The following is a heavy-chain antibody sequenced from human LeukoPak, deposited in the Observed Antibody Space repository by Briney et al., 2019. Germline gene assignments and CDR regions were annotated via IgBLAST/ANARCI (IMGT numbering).Heavy chain of an antibody. V-gene: IGHV4-34*01. J-gene: IGHJ5*02. Sequence: SETLSLTCAVYGGSFSGYYWSWIRQPPGKGLEWIREINHSGSTNYNPSLKSRVTISVDTSKNQFSLKLSYVTAADTAVYYCARGGRHITMVRGVMRRNNWFDPWGQGTLVTVSS. CDR2: INHSGST. CDR1: GGSFSGYY. D-gene: IGHD3-10*01. CDR3: ARGGRHITMVRGVMRRNNWFDP.